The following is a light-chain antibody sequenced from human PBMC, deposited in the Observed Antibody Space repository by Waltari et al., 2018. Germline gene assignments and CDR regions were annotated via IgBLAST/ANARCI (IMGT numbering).Light chain of an antibody. CDR1: QSVSSN. CDR3: QQYNNWPET. CDR2: GAS. V-gene: IGKV3-15*01. J-gene: IGKJ1*01. Sequence: EIVMTQSPATLSVSPGERATLSCRASQSVSSNLAWYQQKPGQAPRLLIYGASTRATVIPAMFSGSGSGTEFTLTISSLQSEDFAVYYCQQYNNWPETFGQGTKVEIK.